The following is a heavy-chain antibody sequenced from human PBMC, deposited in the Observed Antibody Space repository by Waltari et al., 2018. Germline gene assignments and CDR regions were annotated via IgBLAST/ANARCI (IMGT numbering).Heavy chain of an antibody. CDR1: GFNFNSYW. J-gene: IGHJ4*02. V-gene: IGHV3-74*01. CDR2: IKGDGTAT. Sequence: EVQLVESGGGLVQPGGSLRLSCAASGFNFNSYWMHWVRRGPGKGLVLFSRIKGDGTATDYADSVKGRFIISRDNAKNTVYLQMNSLRADDTAVYYCGRDKHIAAADHWGQGTLVTVSS. D-gene: IGHD6-13*01. CDR3: GRDKHIAAADH.